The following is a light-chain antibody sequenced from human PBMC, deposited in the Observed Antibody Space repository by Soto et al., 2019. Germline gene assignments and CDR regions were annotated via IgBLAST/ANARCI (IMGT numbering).Light chain of an antibody. CDR2: GAS. Sequence: EIVMTQSPATLSVSPGERATLSCRASQSVTSNLAWYQQKPGRAPRLLIYGASTRATGIPARFSGSGSGTEFTLTISNLQSGDFALYYCQHYFNWPYTFGQGTKVDIK. V-gene: IGKV3-15*01. J-gene: IGKJ2*01. CDR1: QSVTSN. CDR3: QHYFNWPYT.